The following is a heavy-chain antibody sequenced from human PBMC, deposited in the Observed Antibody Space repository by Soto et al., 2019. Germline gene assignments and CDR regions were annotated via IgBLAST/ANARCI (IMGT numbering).Heavy chain of an antibody. J-gene: IGHJ6*02. CDR3: ARDPHGSGWYNYYYYGMDV. Sequence: GGSLRLSCAASGFTFSSYGMHWVRQAPGKGLEWVAVIWYDGSNKYYADSVKGRFTISRDNSKNTLYLQMNSLRAEDTAVYCCARDPHGSGWYNYYYYGMDVWGQGTTVTVSS. CDR1: GFTFSSYG. V-gene: IGHV3-33*01. CDR2: IWYDGSNK. D-gene: IGHD6-19*01.